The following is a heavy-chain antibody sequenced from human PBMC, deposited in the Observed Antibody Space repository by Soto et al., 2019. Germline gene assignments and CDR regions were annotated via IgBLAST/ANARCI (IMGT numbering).Heavy chain of an antibody. CDR2: VYYTGTT. CDR3: ARDLAAVPRAFDY. Sequence: SETLSFTCTVSGDSIRNYYWRWVRQPPGKGLEWIGSVYYTGTTDYNPSLKSRVTISVDTSKTQFSLNLRSVTAADTAVYYCARDLAAVPRAFDYWGRGTLVTVSS. CDR1: GDSIRNYY. J-gene: IGHJ4*02. V-gene: IGHV4-59*01. D-gene: IGHD6-13*01.